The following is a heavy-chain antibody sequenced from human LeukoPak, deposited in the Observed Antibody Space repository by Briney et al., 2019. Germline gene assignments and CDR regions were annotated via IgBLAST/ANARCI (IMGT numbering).Heavy chain of an antibody. CDR3: ARQGKKAHCSGGSCYSYLGRYLDY. CDR2: ISAYNGNT. D-gene: IGHD2-15*01. CDR1: GYTFSSYG. V-gene: IGHV1-18*01. Sequence: GASVKVSCKASGYTFSSYGVTWVRQAPGQGLEWMGWISAYNGNTNYAQKLQGRVTMTTDTSTSTAYMELSSLRSEDTAVYYCARQGKKAHCSGGSCYSYLGRYLDYWGQGTLVTVSS. J-gene: IGHJ4*02.